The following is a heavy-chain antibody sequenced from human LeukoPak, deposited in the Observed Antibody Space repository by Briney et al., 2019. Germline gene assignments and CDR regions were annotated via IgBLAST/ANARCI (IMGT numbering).Heavy chain of an antibody. CDR2: ISGSGGST. Sequence: PEGSLRLSCAASGFTFSSYAMSWVRQAPGKGLEWISAISGSGGSTYYADSLKGRFTISRDNSKNTLYLQMNSLRAEDTAVYYSAKDHYDYVWGSYRPSFTAGLVWGQGTLVTVSS. V-gene: IGHV3-23*01. CDR3: AKDHYDYVWGSYRPSFTAGLV. CDR1: GFTFSSYA. D-gene: IGHD3-16*02. J-gene: IGHJ4*02.